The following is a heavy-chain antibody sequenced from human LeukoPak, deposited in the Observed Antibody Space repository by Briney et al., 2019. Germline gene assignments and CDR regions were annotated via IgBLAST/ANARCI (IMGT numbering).Heavy chain of an antibody. CDR2: INHSGST. Sequence: PSETLSLTCAVYGGSFSGYYWSWIRQPPGKGLEWIGEINHSGSTNYNPSLKSRVTISVDKSKNQFSLKLSSVTAADTAVYYCARDAPGDYDILTGYHDAFDIWGQGTMVTVSS. CDR1: GGSFSGYY. J-gene: IGHJ3*02. D-gene: IGHD3-9*01. CDR3: ARDAPGDYDILTGYHDAFDI. V-gene: IGHV4-34*01.